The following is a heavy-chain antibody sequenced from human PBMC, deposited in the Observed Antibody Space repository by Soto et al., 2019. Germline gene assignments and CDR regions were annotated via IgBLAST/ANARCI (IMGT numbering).Heavy chain of an antibody. CDR2: ISYDGSNK. D-gene: IGHD6-19*01. CDR3: ARGWYSSGWYLDY. J-gene: IGHJ4*02. V-gene: IGHV3-30-3*01. CDR1: GFTFSSYA. Sequence: PGGSLRLSCAASGFTFSSYAMHWVRQAPGKGLEWVAVISYDGSNKYYADSVKGRFTISRDNSKNTLYLQMNSLRAEDTAVYYCARGWYSSGWYLDYWGQGTLVTVSS.